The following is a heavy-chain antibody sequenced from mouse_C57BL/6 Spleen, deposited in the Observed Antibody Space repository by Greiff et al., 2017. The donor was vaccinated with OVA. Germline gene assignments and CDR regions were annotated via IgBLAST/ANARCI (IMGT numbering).Heavy chain of an antibody. J-gene: IGHJ2*01. CDR2: IDPSDSET. CDR3: ARGGYGSSDY. D-gene: IGHD1-1*01. Sequence: QVQLQQPGAELVRPGSSVKLSCKASGYTFTSYWMHWVKQRPIQGLEWIGNIDPSDSETHYNQKFKDKATLTEDKSSSTAYMQLSSLISEDSAVYYCARGGYGSSDYWGQGTTLTVSS. V-gene: IGHV1-52*01. CDR1: GYTFTSYW.